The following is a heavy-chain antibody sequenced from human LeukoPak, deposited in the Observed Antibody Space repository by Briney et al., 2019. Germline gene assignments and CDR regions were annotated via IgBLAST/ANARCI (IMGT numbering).Heavy chain of an antibody. CDR3: ARGDLWLGH. V-gene: IGHV3-7*01. CDR2: IKSDGGEE. Sequence: GGSLRLSCATSGFIFSSYWMCWVRQAPGKGLEWVANIKSDGGEEYYGDSVKGRFTISRDNAKNSLYLQMNSLRVEDTAVYYCARGDLWLGHWGQGSLVTVSS. CDR1: GFIFSSYW. D-gene: IGHD3-10*01. J-gene: IGHJ4*02.